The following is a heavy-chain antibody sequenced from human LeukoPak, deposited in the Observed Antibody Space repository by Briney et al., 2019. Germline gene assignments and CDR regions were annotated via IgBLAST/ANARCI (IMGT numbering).Heavy chain of an antibody. J-gene: IGHJ4*02. CDR3: ASGYSSSWPIDY. CDR1: GGSISSYY. V-gene: IGHV4-59*01. Sequence: SETLSLTCTVSGGSISSYYWSWIRQPPGKGLEWIGYIHYSGSTNYNPSLKSRVTISVDTSKNQFSLKLSSVTAADTAVYYCASGYSSSWPIDYWGQGTLVTVSS. D-gene: IGHD6-13*01. CDR2: IHYSGST.